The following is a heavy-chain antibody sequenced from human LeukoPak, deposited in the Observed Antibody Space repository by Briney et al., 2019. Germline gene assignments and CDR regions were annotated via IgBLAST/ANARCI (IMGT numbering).Heavy chain of an antibody. CDR3: AREEGGYFDY. CDR1: GFRLGDYD. J-gene: IGHJ4*02. V-gene: IGHV3-20*04. Sequence: PGGSLRLSCAASGFRLGDYDVSWVRQAPGKGLEWVSGRNWYGGRTVYADSVKVRFTISRDNAKNSLYLQLSSLRAEDTALYYCAREEGGYFDYWGQGTLVTVSS. D-gene: IGHD3-16*01. CDR2: RNWYGGRT.